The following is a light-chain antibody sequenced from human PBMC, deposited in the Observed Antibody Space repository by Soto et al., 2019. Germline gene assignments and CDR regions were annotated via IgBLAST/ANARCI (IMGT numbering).Light chain of an antibody. CDR3: QSYDSSLSAPYV. Sequence: QSVLTQPPSVSGAPGQRVTISCTGSSSNIGAGYGVNWYQHLPGTAPKLPIYGNNNRPSGVPDRFSASKSGPSASLAITGLQADDEADYYCQSYDSSLSAPYVFGTGTKVTVL. CDR2: GNN. CDR1: SSNIGAGYG. J-gene: IGLJ1*01. V-gene: IGLV1-40*01.